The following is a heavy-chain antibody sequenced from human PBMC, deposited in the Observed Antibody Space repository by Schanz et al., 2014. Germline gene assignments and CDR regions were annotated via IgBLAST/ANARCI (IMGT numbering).Heavy chain of an antibody. Sequence: EVQLVQSGGGLVQPGGSLRLSCAASGFTFSSYAMSWVRQAPGKGLEWVSAMNESHSTIYYADSVRGRFTISRDNAENTLFLQMNSLETEDTAVYYCTTDNGHFAFDFWGQGTMVTVSS. CDR2: MNESHSTI. D-gene: IGHD2-8*01. V-gene: IGHV3-23*04. J-gene: IGHJ3*01. CDR3: TTDNGHFAFDF. CDR1: GFTFSSYA.